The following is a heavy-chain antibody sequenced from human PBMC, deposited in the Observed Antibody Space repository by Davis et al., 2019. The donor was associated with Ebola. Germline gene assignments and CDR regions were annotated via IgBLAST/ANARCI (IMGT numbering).Heavy chain of an antibody. CDR2: INPSGGST. D-gene: IGHD6-19*01. J-gene: IGHJ4*02. Sequence: ASVKVSCKASGYTFTSYYMHWVRQAPGQGLEWMGIINPSGGSTSYAQKFQGRVTMTRDTSTSTAYMELSSLRSEDTAVYYCAKEIHPGIAVAGIGDYWGQGTLVTVSS. CDR3: AKEIHPGIAVAGIGDY. V-gene: IGHV1-46*01. CDR1: GYTFTSYY.